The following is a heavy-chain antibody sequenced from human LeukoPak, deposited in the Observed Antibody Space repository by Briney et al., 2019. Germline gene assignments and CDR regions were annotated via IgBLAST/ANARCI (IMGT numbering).Heavy chain of an antibody. CDR2: IRPKSGDI. Sequence: ASVTVSCTSSGSTFTDHYLHWVRQAPGQGLEWVGWIRPKSGDIHYAQTFYGRVTLTRDTSINTAYMELTGLTSDDTGVYYCTRDHNWGPDYWGQGTLIIVSS. CDR3: TRDHNWGPDY. CDR1: GSTFTDHY. J-gene: IGHJ4*02. D-gene: IGHD7-27*01. V-gene: IGHV1-2*02.